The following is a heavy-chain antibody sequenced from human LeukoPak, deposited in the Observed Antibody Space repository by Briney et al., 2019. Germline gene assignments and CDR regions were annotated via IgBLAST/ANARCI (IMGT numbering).Heavy chain of an antibody. J-gene: IGHJ5*02. CDR2: INPSGGST. CDR3: ARDQSGEWELVSGWWFDP. CDR1: GYTFTSHY. V-gene: IGHV1-46*01. Sequence: RASVKVSCKSSGYTFTSHYMHWVRQAPGQGLEWMGIINPSGGSTSYAQKFQGRVTMTRDMSTSTDYMELSSLRSEDTAVYYCARDQSGEWELVSGWWFDPWGQGTLVTVSS. D-gene: IGHD1-26*01.